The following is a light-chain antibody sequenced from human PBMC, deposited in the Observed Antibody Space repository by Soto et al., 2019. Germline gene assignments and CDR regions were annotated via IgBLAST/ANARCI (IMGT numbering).Light chain of an antibody. J-gene: IGLJ1*01. V-gene: IGLV1-40*01. Sequence: QSALTQPPSVSGAPGQRVTISCTGSSSNIGAGYDVHWYQQRPGTAPKLLIFGNINRPSGVPDRFSGSKSGTSASLAITGLRAEDEGDYYCCSYGSTRSDRYVFGTGTKLTVL. CDR2: GNI. CDR3: CSYGSTRSDRYV. CDR1: SSNIGAGYD.